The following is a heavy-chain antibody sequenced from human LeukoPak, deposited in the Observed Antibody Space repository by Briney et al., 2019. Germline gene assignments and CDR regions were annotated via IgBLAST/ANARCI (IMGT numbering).Heavy chain of an antibody. CDR1: GFNFISYS. J-gene: IGHJ3*02. Sequence: GGSLRLSCAPSGFNFISYSMNWVRQAPGGGVEWVSSIYISSSYIYYADSVKGRITISRDNPKNSLYLQMNGLRGEDTAIYYCAREGSDAFDIWGQGTMVTVSS. V-gene: IGHV3-21*01. CDR3: AREGSDAFDI. D-gene: IGHD3-10*01. CDR2: IYISSSYI.